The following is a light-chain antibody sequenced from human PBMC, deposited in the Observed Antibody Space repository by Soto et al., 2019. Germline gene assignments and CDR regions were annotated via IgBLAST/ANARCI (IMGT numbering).Light chain of an antibody. V-gene: IGLV2-18*02. CDR3: SSYTSSTTL. CDR2: EVN. CDR1: SSDVGSYNR. J-gene: IGLJ2*01. Sequence: QAVVTQPPSVSGSPGQSVTISCTGTSSDVGSYNRVSWYQQPPGTAPKLMIYEVNNRPSGVPDRFSGSKSGNTASLTISGLQAEDEADYYCSSYTSSTTLFGGGTKLTVL.